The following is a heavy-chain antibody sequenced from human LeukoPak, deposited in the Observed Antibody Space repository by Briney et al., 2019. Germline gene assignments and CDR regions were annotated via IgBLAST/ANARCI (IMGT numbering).Heavy chain of an antibody. CDR3: SRGLHDYGDSNYYFDQ. D-gene: IGHD4-17*01. CDR2: IRKKGYGETT. J-gene: IGHJ4*02. Sequence: GGSLRLSCTASGFTFGDDAWSWFRQAPGKGLEWICFIRKKGYGETTDYAASVRGRFTISRDDAKSIAYLQMNSLKTEDTALYYCSRGLHDYGDSNYYFDQWGRGTLVTVSS. CDR1: GFTFGDDA. V-gene: IGHV3-49*03.